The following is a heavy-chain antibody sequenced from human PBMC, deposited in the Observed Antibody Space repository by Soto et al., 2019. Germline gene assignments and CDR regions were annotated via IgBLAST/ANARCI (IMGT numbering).Heavy chain of an antibody. V-gene: IGHV4-30-2*01. CDR1: GGSISSGGYS. J-gene: IGHJ5*02. CDR3: ARGVVLMVYAIRSGWWFDP. Sequence: QLQLQESGSGLVKPSQTLSLTCAVSGGSISSGGYSWSWIRQPPGKGLEWIGYIYHSGSTYYNPSLKSRVTISEDRSKNQFSLKLSSVTAADTAVYYCARGVVLMVYAIRSGWWFDPWGQGTLVTVSS. CDR2: IYHSGST. D-gene: IGHD2-8*01.